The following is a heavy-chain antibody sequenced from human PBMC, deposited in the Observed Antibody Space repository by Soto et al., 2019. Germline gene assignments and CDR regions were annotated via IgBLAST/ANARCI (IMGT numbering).Heavy chain of an antibody. V-gene: IGHV3-15*07. CDR2: IKSKTDGGTT. CDR1: GFTFSNAW. J-gene: IGHJ3*02. Sequence: PGGSLSLSCAASGFTFSNAWMNWVRQAPGKGLEWVGRIKSKTDGGTTDYAAPVKGRFTISRDDSKNTLYLQMNSLKTEDTAVYYCTTNPQPYCYDSSGYYGAFDIWGQGTMVTVSS. D-gene: IGHD3-22*01. CDR3: TTNPQPYCYDSSGYYGAFDI.